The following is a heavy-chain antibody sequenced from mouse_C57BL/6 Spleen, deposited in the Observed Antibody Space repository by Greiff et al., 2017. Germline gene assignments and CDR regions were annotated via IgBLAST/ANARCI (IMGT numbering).Heavy chain of an antibody. CDR3: TRSKDDYDGDFDS. Sequence: QVQLQQSGAELVRPGASVTLSCKASGYTFTDYEMHWVKQTPVHGLEWIGAIDPETGGTAYNQKFKGKAILTADKSSSTAYMELRSLTSEDSAVYYCTRSKDDYDGDFDSWGQGTTRTVSS. CDR2: IDPETGGT. CDR1: GYTFTDYE. V-gene: IGHV1-15*01. D-gene: IGHD2-4*01. J-gene: IGHJ2*01.